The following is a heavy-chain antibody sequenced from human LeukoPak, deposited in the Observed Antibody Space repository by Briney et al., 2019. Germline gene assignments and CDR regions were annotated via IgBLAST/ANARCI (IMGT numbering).Heavy chain of an antibody. CDR3: ARGVDYYDSSGYTYYFDY. V-gene: IGHV1-69*01. CDR2: IIPIFGTA. Sequence: ASVKVSCKASGGTFSSYAISWVRQAPGQGLEWMGGIIPIFGTANYAQKFQGRVTITADESTSTAYMELSSLRSEDTAVYYCARGVDYYDSSGYTYYFDYWGQGTLVTVSS. CDR1: GGTFSSYA. D-gene: IGHD3-22*01. J-gene: IGHJ4*02.